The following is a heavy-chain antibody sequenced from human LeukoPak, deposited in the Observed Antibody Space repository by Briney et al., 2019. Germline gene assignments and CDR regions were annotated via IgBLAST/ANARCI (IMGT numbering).Heavy chain of an antibody. V-gene: IGHV4-59*01. J-gene: IGHJ5*01. D-gene: IGHD6-13*01. CDR1: GDSISSSY. CDR2: VYYSGST. CDR3: ARNSKYSSSWFDY. Sequence: PSETLSLTCTVSGDSISSSYWSWIRQSPGKGLEWIGHVYYSGSTNYNPSLKSRVTISVDTSKKQFSLMVSSVTAADTAIYYCARNSKYSSSWFDYWSQGTLVTVSS.